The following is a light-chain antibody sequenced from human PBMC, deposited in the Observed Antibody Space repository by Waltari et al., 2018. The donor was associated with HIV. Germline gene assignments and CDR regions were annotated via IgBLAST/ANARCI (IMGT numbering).Light chain of an antibody. J-gene: IGKJ1*01. Sequence: EVVMTQSPATLSVSLGERAPLSCRASQTVNSNLAWYQQRPGQAPRLLIYGVSTRASGIPARFSVSGSGTEFTLTISSLQSEDFAVYFCQQYNNWPRTFGQGTKVEIK. CDR3: QQYNNWPRT. V-gene: IGKV3-15*01. CDR1: QTVNSN. CDR2: GVS.